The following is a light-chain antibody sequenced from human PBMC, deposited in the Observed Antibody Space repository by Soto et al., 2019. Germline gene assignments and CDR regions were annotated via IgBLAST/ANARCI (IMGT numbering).Light chain of an antibody. Sequence: DIQMTQSPSSLSASVGYRVTITCRASQGIRNDLGWYQQKPGKAPTRLIYAACSLQSGLPSRFSGSGYGTEFPLTIRSLQPEAFATYYCLQHNSYPRTFGKGTKVDLK. V-gene: IGKV1-17*01. CDR3: LQHNSYPRT. CDR1: QGIRND. J-gene: IGKJ1*01. CDR2: AAC.